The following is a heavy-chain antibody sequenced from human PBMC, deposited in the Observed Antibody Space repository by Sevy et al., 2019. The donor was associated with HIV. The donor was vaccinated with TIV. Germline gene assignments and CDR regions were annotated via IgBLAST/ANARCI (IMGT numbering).Heavy chain of an antibody. Sequence: AAVKVSCKASGYTFTSYGISWVRQAPGQGLEWMVWISAYNGNTNYPQKLQGRVTMTTDTSTSTAYMELRSLRSDEPAVSCWARDRPRIAAAGPVLYWGQGTLVTVSS. CDR1: GYTFTSYG. CDR2: ISAYNGNT. CDR3: ARDRPRIAAAGPVLY. D-gene: IGHD6-13*01. J-gene: IGHJ4*02. V-gene: IGHV1-18*01.